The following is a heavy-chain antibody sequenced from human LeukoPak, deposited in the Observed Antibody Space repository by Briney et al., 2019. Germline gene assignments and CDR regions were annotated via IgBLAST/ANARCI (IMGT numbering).Heavy chain of an antibody. V-gene: IGHV4-31*03. CDR3: ARGLRYYGSGSYSH. D-gene: IGHD3-10*01. Sequence: SETLSLTCTVSGGSISSGGYYWSWIRQHPGKGLEWIGYICYSGSTYYNPSLKSRVTISVDTSKNQFSLKLSSVTAADTAVYYCARGLRYYGSGSYSHWGQGTLVTVSS. J-gene: IGHJ4*02. CDR2: ICYSGST. CDR1: GGSISSGGYY.